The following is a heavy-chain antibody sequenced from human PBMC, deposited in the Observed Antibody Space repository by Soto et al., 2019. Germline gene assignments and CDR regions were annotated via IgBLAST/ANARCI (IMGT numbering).Heavy chain of an antibody. J-gene: IGHJ4*02. V-gene: IGHV3-66*01. D-gene: IGHD2-15*01. CDR3: ARYCSGGSCYDY. CDR1: GFTVSSNY. CDR2: IYSGGST. Sequence: EVQLVESGGGLVQPGGSLRLSCAASGFTVSSNYMSWVRQAPGKGLEWVSVIYSGGSTYYADSVKGRFTISRDNSKNTLYIQMNSLRAEDTAVYYCARYCSGGSCYDYWGQGTLVPVSS.